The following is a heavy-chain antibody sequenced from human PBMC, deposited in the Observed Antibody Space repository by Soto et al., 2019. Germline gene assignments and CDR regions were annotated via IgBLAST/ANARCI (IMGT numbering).Heavy chain of an antibody. CDR2: ILNSGST. J-gene: IGHJ6*02. CDR1: GGSISSDRYF. CDR3: ARGHTTFGFYYYGLDV. V-gene: IGHV4-31*03. Sequence: QVQLQESGPGLVKPSQTLSLTCTVSGGSISSDRYFWSWVRQHPGKGLEWIAYILNSGSTYFNPSLKRRVTISVDTSKSQFSLNLSSVTAADTAVYYCARGHTTFGFYYYGLDVWGQGTTVIVSS. D-gene: IGHD3-10*01.